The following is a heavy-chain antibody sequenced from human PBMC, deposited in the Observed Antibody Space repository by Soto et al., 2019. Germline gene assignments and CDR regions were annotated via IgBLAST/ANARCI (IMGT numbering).Heavy chain of an antibody. J-gene: IGHJ6*02. CDR3: ARDLYHSSTYYYYGMDV. D-gene: IGHD6-13*01. CDR2: IWYDGSNK. V-gene: IGHV3-33*01. CDR1: GFTFSSYG. Sequence: GGSLRLSCAASGFTFSSYGMHWVRQAPGKGLEWVAVIWYDGSNKYYADSVKGRFTISRDNSKNTLYLQMNSLRAEDTAVYYCARDLYHSSTYYYYGMDVWGQGTTVTVSS.